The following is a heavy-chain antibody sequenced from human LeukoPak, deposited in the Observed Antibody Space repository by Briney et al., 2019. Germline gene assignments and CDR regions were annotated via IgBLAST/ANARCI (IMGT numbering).Heavy chain of an antibody. V-gene: IGHV1-2*02. CDR2: INPNSGGT. J-gene: IGHJ6*04. Sequence: ASVKVSCKASGYTFTGYYMHWVRQAPGQGLEWMGWINPNSGGTNYAQKFQGRVTMTRDTSISTAYMELSRLRSDDTAVYYCARSPLYDFWSGPHSQILDVWGKGTTVTVSS. D-gene: IGHD3-3*01. CDR3: ARSPLYDFWSGPHSQILDV. CDR1: GYTFTGYY.